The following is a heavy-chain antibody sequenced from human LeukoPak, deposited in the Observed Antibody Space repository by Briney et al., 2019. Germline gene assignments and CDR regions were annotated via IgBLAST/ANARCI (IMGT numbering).Heavy chain of an antibody. CDR1: GYTFTSYY. CDR3: ARDTPYSSSWHNWFDP. D-gene: IGHD6-13*01. CDR2: INPSGGST. V-gene: IGHV1-46*01. J-gene: IGHJ5*02. Sequence: ASVKVSCKASGYTFTSYYMHWARQAPGQGLEWMGIINPSGGSTSYAQKFQGRVTMTRDTSTSTVYMELSSLRSEDTAVYYCARDTPYSSSWHNWFDPWGQGTLVTVSS.